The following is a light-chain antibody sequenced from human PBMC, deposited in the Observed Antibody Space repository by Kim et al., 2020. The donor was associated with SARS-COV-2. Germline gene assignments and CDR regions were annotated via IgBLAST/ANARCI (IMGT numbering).Light chain of an antibody. CDR2: AAS. CDR1: QGISSC. V-gene: IGKV1-9*01. Sequence: DIQLTQSPSFLSASVGDRVTITCRASQGISSCLAWYQQKPGKAPKLLIYAASTLQSGVPSRFSGSGSGTDFTLTISSLQPEDFATYYCQQPNSYPRTFGQGTKLEI. CDR3: QQPNSYPRT. J-gene: IGKJ2*01.